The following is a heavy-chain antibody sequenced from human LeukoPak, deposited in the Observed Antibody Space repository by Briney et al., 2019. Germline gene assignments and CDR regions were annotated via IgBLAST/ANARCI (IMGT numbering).Heavy chain of an antibody. V-gene: IGHV3-21*01. CDR3: ARAYLLPDAFDI. Sequence: GGSLRLSCAVSGFTFSTYWMHWVRQAPGEGLVWVSSISSSSSYTYYADSVKGRFTISRDNAKNALYLQMNSLRAEDTAVYYCARAYLLPDAFDIWGQGTMVTVSS. J-gene: IGHJ3*02. CDR1: GFTFSTYW. CDR2: ISSSSSYT.